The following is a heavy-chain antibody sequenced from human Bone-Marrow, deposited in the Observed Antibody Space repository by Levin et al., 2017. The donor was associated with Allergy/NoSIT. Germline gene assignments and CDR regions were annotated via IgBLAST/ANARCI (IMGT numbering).Heavy chain of an antibody. D-gene: IGHD3-9*01. CDR2: ISSGSNYI. CDR1: GFNFSIFG. Sequence: PGESLKISCAASGFNFSIFGVNWVRQAPGKGLVWVSSISSGSNYIYYADSVKGRFTISRDNSKNLLYLQMNSLRAEDTAIYYCARDRTYGILSNYGMDGWGQGTTVTVSS. J-gene: IGHJ6*02. CDR3: ARDRTYGILSNYGMDG. V-gene: IGHV3-21*06.